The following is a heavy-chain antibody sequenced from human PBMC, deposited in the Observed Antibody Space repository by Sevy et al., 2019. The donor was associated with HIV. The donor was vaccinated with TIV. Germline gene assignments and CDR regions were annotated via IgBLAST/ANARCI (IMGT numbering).Heavy chain of an antibody. CDR3: AKMVVTAFYYYYYMDV. D-gene: IGHD2-21*02. CDR2: ISGSGGST. Sequence: GGSLRLSCAASGFTFSSYAMSWVRQAPGKGLEWVSAISGSGGSTYYADSVKGRFTISRDNSKNTLYLQMNSLRAEDTAAYYCAKMVVTAFYYYYYMDVWGKGTTVTVSS. J-gene: IGHJ6*03. CDR1: GFTFSSYA. V-gene: IGHV3-23*01.